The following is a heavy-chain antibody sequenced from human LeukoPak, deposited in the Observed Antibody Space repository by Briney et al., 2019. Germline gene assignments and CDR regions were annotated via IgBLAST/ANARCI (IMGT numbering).Heavy chain of an antibody. Sequence: GGSLRLSCAASGFSFISYGMHWVRHAPGKGLEWVGVISDDGRNKKYADSVKGRFTISRDNSKDTLHLQMNSLRDEDTAVYYCAKRPSDYGDYVTYFDYWGQGTLVTVSS. J-gene: IGHJ4*02. CDR3: AKRPSDYGDYVTYFDY. D-gene: IGHD4-17*01. CDR1: GFSFISYG. CDR2: ISDDGRNK. V-gene: IGHV3-30*18.